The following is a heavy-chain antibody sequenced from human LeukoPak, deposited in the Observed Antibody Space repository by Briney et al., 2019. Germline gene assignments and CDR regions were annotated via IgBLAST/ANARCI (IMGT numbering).Heavy chain of an antibody. CDR1: GGSISSSSYY. J-gene: IGHJ4*02. CDR2: ITYSGTT. V-gene: IGHV4-39*07. CDR3: ASADYYDRMVPPDY. Sequence: SETLSLTCTVSGGSISSSSYYWGWIRQPPGKGLEWIGSITYSGTTYYNPSLKSRVTISVNTSKNQFSLKLTSMTAADTAVYYCASADYYDRMVPPDYWGQGTLVTVSS. D-gene: IGHD3-22*01.